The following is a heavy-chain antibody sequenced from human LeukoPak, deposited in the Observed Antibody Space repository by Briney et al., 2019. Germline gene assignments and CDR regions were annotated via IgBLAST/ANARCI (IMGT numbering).Heavy chain of an antibody. D-gene: IGHD3-9*01. J-gene: IGHJ4*02. CDR1: GFSFSSYT. V-gene: IGHV3-7*01. Sequence: PGGSLRLSCVASGFSFSSYTMSWVRQAPGKGLEWVAKMKEDGSDIHYADSVKGRFTICRDNAKNSLCLQMSSLRVEDTAVYYCARGGARYLDSWGQGILVTVSS. CDR2: MKEDGSDI. CDR3: ARGGARYLDS.